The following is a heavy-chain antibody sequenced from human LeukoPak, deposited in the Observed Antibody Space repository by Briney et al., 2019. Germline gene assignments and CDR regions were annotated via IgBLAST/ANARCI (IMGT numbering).Heavy chain of an antibody. CDR3: ARPHFEWELPRSIYFDY. Sequence: GESLKISCKGSGYSFTSYWIGWVGQMPGKGLEWMGIINPGDSDTRYSPSFQGQVTISADKSVSTAYLQWSSLKASDTAMYYRARPHFEWELPRSIYFDYWGQGTLVTVSS. D-gene: IGHD1-26*01. J-gene: IGHJ4*02. CDR2: INPGDSDT. V-gene: IGHV5-51*01. CDR1: GYSFTSYW.